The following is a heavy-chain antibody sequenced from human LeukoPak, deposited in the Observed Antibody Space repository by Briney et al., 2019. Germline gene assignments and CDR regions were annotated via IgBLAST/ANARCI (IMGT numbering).Heavy chain of an antibody. CDR2: SRNKAYSYTT. D-gene: IGHD3-10*01. CDR1: GFTFSDHF. J-gene: IGHJ4*02. CDR3: ARDYYGSNTYYLDY. Sequence: GGSLRLSCAASGFTFSDHFMDWVRQAPGKGLEWVGRSRNKAYSYTTEYAASVKGRFTISTDESKNSLYLQMNSLKTEDTAVYYCARDYYGSNTYYLDYWGQGTLVTVSS. V-gene: IGHV3-72*01.